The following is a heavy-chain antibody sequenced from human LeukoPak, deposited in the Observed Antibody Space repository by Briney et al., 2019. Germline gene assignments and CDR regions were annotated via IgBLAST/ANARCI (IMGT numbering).Heavy chain of an antibody. D-gene: IGHD6-13*01. CDR1: GVSISSGGYY. CDR2: IYYSGST. J-gene: IGHJ4*02. CDR3: AREAAAGMTFFDY. V-gene: IGHV4-31*03. Sequence: SETLSLTCTVSGVSISSGGYYWSWIRQHPGKGLEWIGYIYYSGSTYYNPSLKSRVTISVDTSKNQFSLKLSSVTAADTAAYYCAREAAAGMTFFDYWGQGTLVTVSS.